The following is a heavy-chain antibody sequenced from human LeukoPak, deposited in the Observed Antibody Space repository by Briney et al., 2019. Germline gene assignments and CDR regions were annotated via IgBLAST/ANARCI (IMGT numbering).Heavy chain of an antibody. J-gene: IGHJ6*03. CDR1: GGSFSGYY. D-gene: IGHD2-15*01. CDR2: INHSGST. CDR3: ARGRRDIVVVVAAPRPYYYYYMDV. V-gene: IGHV4-34*01. Sequence: SETLSLTCAVYGGSFSGYYWSWIRQPPGKGLEWIGEINHSGSTNYNPSLKSRVTISVDTSKNQFSLKLSSVTAADTAVYYCARGRRDIVVVVAAPRPYYYYYMDVWGKGTTVTVSS.